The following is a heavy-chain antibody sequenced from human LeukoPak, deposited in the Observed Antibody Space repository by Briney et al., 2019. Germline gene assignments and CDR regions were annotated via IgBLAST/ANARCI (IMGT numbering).Heavy chain of an antibody. CDR1: GFTFSAYA. CDR3: ANGREYYYDSSGYPGPYFDY. Sequence: GGSLRLSCAASGFTFSAYAVSWVRQAPGKGLEWVSAISGSGGSTYYADSVKGRFTISRDNSKNTLYLQMNSLRAEDTAVYYCANGREYYYDSSGYPGPYFDYWGQGTLVTVSS. V-gene: IGHV3-23*01. CDR2: ISGSGGST. J-gene: IGHJ4*02. D-gene: IGHD3-22*01.